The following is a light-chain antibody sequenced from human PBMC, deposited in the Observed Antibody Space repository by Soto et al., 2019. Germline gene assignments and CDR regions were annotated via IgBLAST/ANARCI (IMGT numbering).Light chain of an antibody. J-gene: IGKJ3*01. CDR2: SAS. V-gene: IGKV1-12*01. CDR3: QQAHSFPLT. Sequence: DIQMPQSQSSVSPSVGDGATITGRASRDINKWLAWHQQKPGKAPNLLIFSASSLQSGVPSRFSGSGSGTDFTLTITNLQPEDVAIYYCQQAHSFPLTFGPGTKVDLK. CDR1: RDINKW.